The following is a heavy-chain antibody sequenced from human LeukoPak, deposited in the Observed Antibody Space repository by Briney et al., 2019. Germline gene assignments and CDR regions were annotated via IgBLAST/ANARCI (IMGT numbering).Heavy chain of an antibody. CDR3: AIRVPYSGSSVYLDS. D-gene: IGHD6-6*01. CDR1: GFTFNDHG. J-gene: IGHJ4*02. Sequence: AGGSLRLSCAASGFTFNDHGMTWVRQPPGNGLEWVLAISDEGRNTYYADSVRGHFTVSRDNSKRTLYLQMNSLRVDDTAIYYCAIRVPYSGSSVYLDSWGQGTPVTVSS. V-gene: IGHV3-23*01. CDR2: ISDEGRNT.